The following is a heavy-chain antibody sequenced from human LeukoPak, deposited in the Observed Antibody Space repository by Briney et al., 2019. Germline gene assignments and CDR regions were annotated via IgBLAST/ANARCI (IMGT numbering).Heavy chain of an antibody. CDR1: GFTFSNYA. Sequence: PGGSLRLSCAASGFTFSNYAMHWVRQAPGKGLEWVAAISDDGSGKFYSDSVKGRFAISRDNSENTLYLQMNSLRAEDTAVYYCARDIRTMIAGRYFDLWGRGTLVTVSS. V-gene: IGHV3-30*09. D-gene: IGHD3-22*01. CDR2: ISDDGSGK. J-gene: IGHJ2*01. CDR3: ARDIRTMIAGRYFDL.